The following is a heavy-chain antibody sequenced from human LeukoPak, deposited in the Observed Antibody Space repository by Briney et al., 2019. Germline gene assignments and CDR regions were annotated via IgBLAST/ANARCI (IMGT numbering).Heavy chain of an antibody. CDR2: MNPNSGNT. V-gene: IGHV1-8*03. Sequence: ASVKVSCKASGYTFTSYDINWVRQATGQGLEWMGLMNPNSGNTGYAQKFQGRVTITRNTSISTAYMELSSLRSEDTAVYYCARGRSSWTLGWFDPWGQGTLVTVSS. CDR3: ARGRSSWTLGWFDP. J-gene: IGHJ5*02. CDR1: GYTFTSYD. D-gene: IGHD6-13*01.